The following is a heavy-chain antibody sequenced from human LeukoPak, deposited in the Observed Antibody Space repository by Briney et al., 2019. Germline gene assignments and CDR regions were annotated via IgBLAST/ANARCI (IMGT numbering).Heavy chain of an antibody. Sequence: PGGSLRLSCAASGFTFSSYAMSWVRQAPGKGLEWVSAISGSGGSTYYADSVKGRFTISRDNSKNTLYLQMNSLRAEDTAVYYCANEGRGYGSGNSFDYWGQGTLVTVSS. D-gene: IGHD3-10*01. CDR1: GFTFSSYA. V-gene: IGHV3-23*01. J-gene: IGHJ4*02. CDR3: ANEGRGYGSGNSFDY. CDR2: ISGSGGST.